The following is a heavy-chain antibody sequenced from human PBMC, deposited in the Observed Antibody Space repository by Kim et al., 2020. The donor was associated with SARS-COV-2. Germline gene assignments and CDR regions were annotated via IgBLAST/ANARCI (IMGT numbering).Heavy chain of an antibody. D-gene: IGHD6-19*01. CDR1: GGSISSSSYY. Sequence: SETLSLTCTVSGGSISSSSYYWGWIRQPPGKGLEWIGSIYYSGSTYYNPSLKSRVTISVDTSKNQFSLKLSSVTAADTAVYYCAPWEYSSGRFDYWGQGTLVTVSS. CDR2: IYYSGST. J-gene: IGHJ4*02. CDR3: APWEYSSGRFDY. V-gene: IGHV4-39*01.